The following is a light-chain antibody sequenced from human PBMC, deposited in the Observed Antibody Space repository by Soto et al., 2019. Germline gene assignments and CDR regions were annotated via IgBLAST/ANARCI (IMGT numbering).Light chain of an antibody. Sequence: EIVLAPAPGTLSLSPRERATLSCRASQSVSSNYLAWYQQKPGQAPRLLIYGASSRATGIPDKFSGSGSGTDFTLTISRLEPEDFAVYYCQQYAGSPRTFGQGTKVDI. CDR3: QQYAGSPRT. CDR2: GAS. CDR1: QSVSSNY. J-gene: IGKJ1*01. V-gene: IGKV3-20*01.